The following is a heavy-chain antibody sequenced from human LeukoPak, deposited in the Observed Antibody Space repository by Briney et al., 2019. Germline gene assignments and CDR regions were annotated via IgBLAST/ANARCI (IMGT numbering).Heavy chain of an antibody. D-gene: IGHD1-26*01. Sequence: GGSLRLSCAASGFTFNNYAMSWVRQAPGKGLEWVSTVSGSGAIAYYTDSDKGRFTISRDNSKNTLCLQMSGLTAKDTAVYYCAKDRSIGTYYTFDSWGQGTLVTVSS. CDR3: AKDRSIGTYYTFDS. V-gene: IGHV3-23*01. J-gene: IGHJ4*02. CDR2: VSGSGAIA. CDR1: GFTFNNYA.